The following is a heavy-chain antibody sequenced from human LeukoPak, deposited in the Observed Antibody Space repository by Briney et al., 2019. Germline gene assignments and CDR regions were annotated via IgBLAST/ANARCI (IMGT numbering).Heavy chain of an antibody. CDR1: GYSFTSYW. J-gene: IGHJ4*02. Sequence: GESLKISCKGSGYSFTSYWIGWVRQMPGKGLEWMGIIYPGDSDTRYSPSYQGQVTISADKSISTAYLQWSSLKASDTAMYYCAGGGNYYDSSGYYDLVNWGQGTLVTVSS. D-gene: IGHD3-22*01. CDR2: IYPGDSDT. V-gene: IGHV5-51*01. CDR3: AGGGNYYDSSGYYDLVN.